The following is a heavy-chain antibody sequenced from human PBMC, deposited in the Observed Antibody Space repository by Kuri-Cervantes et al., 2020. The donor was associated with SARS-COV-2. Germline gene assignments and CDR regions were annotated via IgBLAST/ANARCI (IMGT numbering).Heavy chain of an antibody. J-gene: IGHJ6*02. CDR2: IYYSGST. Sequence: ESLKISCTVSGGSISSSSYYWGWIRQPPGKGLEWIGSIYYSGSTYYNPSLKSRVTISVDTSKNQFSLKLSSVTAADTAVYYCARLVTVTTDLMGGMDVWGQGTTVTVSS. CDR1: GGSISSSSYY. D-gene: IGHD4-11*01. CDR3: ARLVTVTTDLMGGMDV. V-gene: IGHV4-39*01.